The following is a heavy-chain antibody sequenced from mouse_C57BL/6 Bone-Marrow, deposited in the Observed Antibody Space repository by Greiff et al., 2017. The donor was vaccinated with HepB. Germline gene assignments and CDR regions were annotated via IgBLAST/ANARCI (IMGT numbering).Heavy chain of an antibody. J-gene: IGHJ2*01. CDR3: TEERYFDY. Sequence: EVKVVESGGGLVQPGGSMKLSCVASGFTFSNYWMNWVRQSPEKGLEWVAQIRLKSDNYTTHYAESVKGRLTISRDDSKSSVYLQMNNLRAEDTGIYYCTEERYFDYWGRGNTLSVSA. V-gene: IGHV6-3*01. CDR1: GFTFSNYW. CDR2: IRLKSDNYTT.